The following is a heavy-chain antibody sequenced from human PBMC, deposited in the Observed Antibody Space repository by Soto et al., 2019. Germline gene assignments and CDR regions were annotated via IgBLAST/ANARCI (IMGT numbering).Heavy chain of an antibody. CDR1: GFTFSSYS. Sequence: PGGSLRLSCAASGFTFSSYSMNWVRQAQGKGLEWVSSISSSSSYIYYADSVKGRFTISRDNSKNTLYLEMNSLRAEDTAVYYCARVEGPPGVAAVGLDYRGQGTLVTVSS. V-gene: IGHV3-21*01. CDR2: ISSSSSYI. D-gene: IGHD6-13*01. J-gene: IGHJ4*02. CDR3: ARVEGPPGVAAVGLDY.